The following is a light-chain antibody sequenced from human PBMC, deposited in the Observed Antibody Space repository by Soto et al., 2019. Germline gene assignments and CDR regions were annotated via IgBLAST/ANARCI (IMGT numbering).Light chain of an antibody. CDR1: NSNIGSNI. CDR3: AAWDDSLNGAV. Sequence: QSVLTQPPSASGTPGQRVTISCSGSNSNIGSNIVNWYQQLQGTAPKLLIYGDNQRPSGVPDRFSGSKSGTSASLVIRGLQSEYEADYYCAAWDDSLNGAVFGGGTQLTVL. CDR2: GDN. J-gene: IGLJ7*01. V-gene: IGLV1-44*01.